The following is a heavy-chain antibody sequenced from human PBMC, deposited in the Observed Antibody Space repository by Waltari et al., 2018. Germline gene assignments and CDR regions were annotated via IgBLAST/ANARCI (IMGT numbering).Heavy chain of an antibody. J-gene: IGHJ4*02. CDR2: ISYDGSNK. Sequence: QEQLVESGGGVVQPGRSLRLSCAASGFTFNTSAMHWVRQAPGKGLEWVALISYDGSNKYYADSVKGRFTISRDNSKNTLYLQMNSLRIEDTAVYYCARDRLNSFDFWGQGTLVTVSS. CDR3: ARDRLNSFDF. CDR1: GFTFNTSA. V-gene: IGHV3-30*04.